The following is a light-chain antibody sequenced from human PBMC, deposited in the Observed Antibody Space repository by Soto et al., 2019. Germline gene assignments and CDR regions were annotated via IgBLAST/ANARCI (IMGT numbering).Light chain of an antibody. CDR2: EVS. V-gene: IGLV2-14*01. CDR3: SSYTSSSTLGV. Sequence: QSALTQPASVSGSPGQSITISSTGTSSDVGVYNYVPWFQQHPGKAPKLMIYEVSNRPSGVSNRFSGSKSGNTASLTISGLQAEDEGDYYCSSYTSSSTLGVFGGGTKLTVL. CDR1: SSDVGVYNY. J-gene: IGLJ2*01.